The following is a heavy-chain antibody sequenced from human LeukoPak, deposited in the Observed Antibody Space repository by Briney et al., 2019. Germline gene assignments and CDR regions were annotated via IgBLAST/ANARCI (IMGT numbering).Heavy chain of an antibody. CDR1: GGSISSSNW. CDR3: ARGGEYYDSSHNWFDP. V-gene: IGHV4-4*02. CDR2: IYHSGGT. J-gene: IGHJ5*02. Sequence: SGTLSLTCAVSGGSISSSNWWSWVRQPPGKGLEWIGEIYHSGGTNYKPSLKSRVTISVDKSKNQISLKLSSVTAADTAVYYCARGGEYYDSSHNWFDPWGQGTLVTVSS. D-gene: IGHD3-22*01.